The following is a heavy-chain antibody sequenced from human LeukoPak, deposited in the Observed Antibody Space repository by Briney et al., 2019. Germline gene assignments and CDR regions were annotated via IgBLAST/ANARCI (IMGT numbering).Heavy chain of an antibody. Sequence: GGSLRLSCAASGFDVGRNYMTWVRQAPGKGLEWVSFIYSGGATYYADSVRGRFTISRDSSKDTLYLQMNSLRVEDTAVYYCARVPGYSWGQGTLVTVSS. J-gene: IGHJ4*02. V-gene: IGHV3-53*01. CDR2: IYSGGAT. CDR1: GFDVGRNY. CDR3: ARVPGYS. D-gene: IGHD6-13*01.